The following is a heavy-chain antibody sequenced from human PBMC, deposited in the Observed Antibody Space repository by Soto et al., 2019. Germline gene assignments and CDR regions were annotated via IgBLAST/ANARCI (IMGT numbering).Heavy chain of an antibody. CDR1: GFTFSSYE. Sequence: PGGSLRLSCAASGFTFSSYEMNWVRQAPGKGLEWVSYISSSGSTIYYADSVKGRFTISRDNAKNSLYLQMNSLRAEDTAVYYCARDRWRGNYFDYWGQGTLVTVSS. V-gene: IGHV3-48*03. CDR3: ARDRWRGNYFDY. J-gene: IGHJ4*02. CDR2: ISSSGSTI. D-gene: IGHD2-15*01.